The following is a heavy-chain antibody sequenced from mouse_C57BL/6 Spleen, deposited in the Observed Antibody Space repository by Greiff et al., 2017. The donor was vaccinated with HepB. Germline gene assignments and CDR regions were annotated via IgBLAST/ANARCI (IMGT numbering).Heavy chain of an antibody. J-gene: IGHJ2*01. CDR3: ARWGNYSNFYFDY. V-gene: IGHV1-82*01. D-gene: IGHD2-5*01. CDR1: GYAFSSSW. Sequence: LVESGPELVKPGASVKISCKASGYAFSSSWMNWVKQRPGKGLEWIGRIYPGDGDTNYNGKFKGKATLTADKSSSTAYMQLSSLTSEDSAVYFCARWGNYSNFYFDYWGQGTTLTVSS. CDR2: IYPGDGDT.